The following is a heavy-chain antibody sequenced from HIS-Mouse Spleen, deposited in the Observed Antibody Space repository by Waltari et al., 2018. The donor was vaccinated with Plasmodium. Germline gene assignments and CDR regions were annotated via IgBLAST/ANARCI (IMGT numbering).Heavy chain of an antibody. J-gene: IGHJ4*02. D-gene: IGHD5-18*01. V-gene: IGHV4-59*08. CDR3: ARLRYSYGYFDY. CDR2: IYYSGST. CDR1: GGSISSYY. Sequence: QVQLQESGPGLVKPSETLSLTCTVSGGSISSYYWSWIRQPPGKGLEWIGYIYYSGSTNYNPSLRSRVTISVDTSKNQFSLKLSSVTAADTAVYYWARLRYSYGYFDYWGQGTLVTVSS.